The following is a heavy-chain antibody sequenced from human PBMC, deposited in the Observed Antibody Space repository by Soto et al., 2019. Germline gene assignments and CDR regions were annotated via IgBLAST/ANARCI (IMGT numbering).Heavy chain of an antibody. V-gene: IGHV3-30*18. CDR3: AKDGRVGRYSYGYPLDY. CDR1: GFTFSSYG. CDR2: ISYDGSNK. D-gene: IGHD5-18*01. Sequence: PGGSLRLSCAASGFTFSSYGMHWVRQAPGKGLEWVAVISYDGSNKYYADSVKGRFTISRDNSKNTLYLQMNSLRAEDTAVYYCAKDGRVGRYSYGYPLDYWGQGTLVTVSS. J-gene: IGHJ4*02.